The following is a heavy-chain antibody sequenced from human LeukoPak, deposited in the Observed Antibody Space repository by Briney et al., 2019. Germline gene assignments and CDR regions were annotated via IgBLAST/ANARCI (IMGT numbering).Heavy chain of an antibody. V-gene: IGHV3-23*01. CDR3: AKVASDSDYFDY. J-gene: IGHJ4*02. Sequence: GGSLRLSCAASGFTFSSYSMNWVRQAPGKGLEWVSAIRTSGGSTYYADSVKGRFTISRDNSKNTLYLQMSSLRVEDTAVYYCAKVASDSDYFDYWGQGTLVTVSS. CDR2: IRTSGGST. CDR1: GFTFSSYS. D-gene: IGHD1-26*01.